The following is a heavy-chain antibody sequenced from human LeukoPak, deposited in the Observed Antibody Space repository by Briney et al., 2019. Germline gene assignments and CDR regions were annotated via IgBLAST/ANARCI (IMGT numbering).Heavy chain of an antibody. Sequence: SETLSLTCAVYGGSFSGYYWSWIRQPPGKGLEWIGEINHSGSTNYNPSLKSRVTISVDTSKNQFSLKLSSVTAADTAVYYCARQARVITFGGVIWFDPWGQGTLVTVSS. CDR1: GGSFSGYY. D-gene: IGHD3-16*01. J-gene: IGHJ5*02. V-gene: IGHV4-34*01. CDR2: INHSGST. CDR3: ARQARVITFGGVIWFDP.